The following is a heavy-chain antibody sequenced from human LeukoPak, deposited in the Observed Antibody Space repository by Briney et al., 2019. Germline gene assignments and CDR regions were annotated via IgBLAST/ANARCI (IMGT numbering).Heavy chain of an antibody. V-gene: IGHV4-4*02. CDR2: IYHSGST. D-gene: IGHD2-15*01. CDR1: GGSISSSNW. CDR3: ARLYATIYCRGRSCYSYNWFAP. Sequence: SETLSLTCAVSGGSISSSNWWSWVRQPPGKGLEGIGEIYHSGSTNYNPSLKTRVTISVHKSKNQSSLKLSSVTAADTAVYYCARLYATIYCRGRSCYSYNWFAPWGPGTPVTVSP. J-gene: IGHJ5*02.